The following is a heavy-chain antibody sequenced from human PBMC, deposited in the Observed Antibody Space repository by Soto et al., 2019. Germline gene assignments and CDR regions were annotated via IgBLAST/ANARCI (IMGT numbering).Heavy chain of an antibody. J-gene: IGHJ4*02. D-gene: IGHD4-17*01. CDR1: GFTFSSYS. V-gene: IGHV3-48*01. CDR3: ARLRFYGDYGY. CDR2: ISSSSSTI. Sequence: PGGSLRLSCAASGFTFSSYSMNWVRQAPGKGLEWVSYISSSSSTIYYADSVKGRFTISRDNAKNSLYLQMNSLRAEDTAVYYCARLRFYGDYGYWGQGTLVTVLL.